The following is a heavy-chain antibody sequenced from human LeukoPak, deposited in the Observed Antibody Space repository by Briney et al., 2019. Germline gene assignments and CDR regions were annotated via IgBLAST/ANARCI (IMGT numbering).Heavy chain of an antibody. CDR3: AQDWAGYYPY. V-gene: IGHV3-23*01. J-gene: IGHJ4*02. D-gene: IGHD3-22*01. CDR1: GFIFNNYG. Sequence: PGGSLRLSCAASGFIFNNYGLVWVRQAPGKGLEWVSAISNDGGGTTYADFVKGRFSVSRDNSKNTLFLQMSSLRAEDTAVYYCAQDWAGYYPYWGQGDLVTVSS. CDR2: ISNDGGGT.